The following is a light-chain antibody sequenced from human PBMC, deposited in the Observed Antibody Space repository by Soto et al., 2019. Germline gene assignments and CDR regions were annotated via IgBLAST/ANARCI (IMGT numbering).Light chain of an antibody. J-gene: IGKJ2*01. CDR1: QSVSSY. CDR3: QQSYSTPGA. CDR2: AAS. Sequence: DIQMTQSPSSLSASVGDRVTITCLASQSVSSYLDWYQQKPGKAPKLLIYAASSLQSGVPSRFSGSGSGTDFTLTISSLQPEDFATYYCQQSYSTPGAFGQGTKLEI. V-gene: IGKV1-39*01.